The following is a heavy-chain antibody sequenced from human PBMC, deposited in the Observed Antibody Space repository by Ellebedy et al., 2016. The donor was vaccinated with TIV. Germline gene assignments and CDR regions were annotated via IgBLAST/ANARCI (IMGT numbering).Heavy chain of an antibody. J-gene: IGHJ3*01. Sequence: GESLKISCAVAGFTVYSNYSCWVCPAPAKGLAWVSSIYTDGGTIYADSVRDRFTISRDTSNNTLNLQINGLRAEDTAVYFCATETFIDVGLKVSGVFDFWGQGTMVAVSS. CDR2: IYTDGGT. CDR1: GFTVYSNY. CDR3: ATETFIDVGLKVSGVFDF. V-gene: IGHV3-66*01. D-gene: IGHD2-15*01.